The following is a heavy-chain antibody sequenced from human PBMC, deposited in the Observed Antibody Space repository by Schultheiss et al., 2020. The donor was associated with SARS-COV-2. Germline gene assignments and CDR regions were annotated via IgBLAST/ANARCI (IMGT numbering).Heavy chain of an antibody. Sequence: GESLKISCAASGFTFDDYAMSWVRQAPGKGLEWVSAISGSGGSTYYADSVKGRFTISRDNSKNTLYLQMNSLRAEDTAVYYCAKGRFYGSSRPPLDYWGQGTLVTVSS. D-gene: IGHD6-6*01. CDR1: GFTFDDYA. V-gene: IGHV3-23*01. J-gene: IGHJ4*02. CDR3: AKGRFYGSSRPPLDY. CDR2: ISGSGGST.